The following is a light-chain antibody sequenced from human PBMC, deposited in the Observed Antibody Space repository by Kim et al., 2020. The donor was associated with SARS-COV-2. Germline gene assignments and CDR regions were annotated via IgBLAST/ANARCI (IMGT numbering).Light chain of an antibody. CDR3: QQYTNWPRT. J-gene: IGKJ1*01. Sequence: PGQRATLACRASQSVSTNLVLYQHKPGQAPRLLIYGASTRATGIPARFSGSGSGTEFTLTISSLQSEDFAVYYCQQYTNWPRTFGQGTKVDIK. V-gene: IGKV3-15*01. CDR1: QSVSTN. CDR2: GAS.